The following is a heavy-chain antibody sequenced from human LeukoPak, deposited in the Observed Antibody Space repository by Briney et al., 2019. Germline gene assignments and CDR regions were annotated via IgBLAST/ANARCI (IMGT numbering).Heavy chain of an antibody. Sequence: GSVNVSCKASGYTFTSYDMHWVRQAPGQGLEWMGIINPSGDSTSYAQKFQGRVTMTRDTSTSTVYMELSSLRSEDTAVYYCAREPRYSSFDYWGQGTLVTVSS. CDR2: INPSGDST. CDR3: AREPRYSSFDY. J-gene: IGHJ4*02. V-gene: IGHV1-46*01. D-gene: IGHD1-26*01. CDR1: GYTFTSYD.